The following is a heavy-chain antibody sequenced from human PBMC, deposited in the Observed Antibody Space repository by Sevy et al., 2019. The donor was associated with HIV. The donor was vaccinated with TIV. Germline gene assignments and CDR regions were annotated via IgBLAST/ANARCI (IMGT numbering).Heavy chain of an antibody. V-gene: IGHV4-34*01. CDR1: DGSFSGYY. CDR2: INESGIP. Sequence: SETLSLTCAVHDGSFSGYYWNWIRQLPGKGLEWIGEINESGIPYSNPSLKSRVTISVDTSKTQFSLKLNSVTAVDSAVYFCARSPPVVVVPGAPSWFDPWGQGTLVTVSS. J-gene: IGHJ5*02. D-gene: IGHD2-2*01. CDR3: ARSPPVVVVPGAPSWFDP.